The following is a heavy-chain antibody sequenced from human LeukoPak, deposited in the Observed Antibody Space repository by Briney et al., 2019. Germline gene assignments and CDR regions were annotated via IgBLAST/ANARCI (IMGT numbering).Heavy chain of an antibody. CDR1: GGSINGGNYY. J-gene: IGHJ4*02. Sequence: TLSLTCTVSGGSINGGNYYWTWLRQPAGKGLEWIGRISPSGSTNHNPSLTSRDTISVDTSKNQFSLKLNFVTAADTAVYYCARVSYQEGVDYWGQGTLVTVSS. V-gene: IGHV4-61*02. D-gene: IGHD2-2*01. CDR2: ISPSGST. CDR3: ARVSYQEGVDY.